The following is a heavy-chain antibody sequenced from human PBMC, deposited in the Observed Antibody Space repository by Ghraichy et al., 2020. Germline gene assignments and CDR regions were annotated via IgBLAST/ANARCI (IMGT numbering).Heavy chain of an antibody. D-gene: IGHD5/OR15-5a*01. CDR2: ISGGGGSK. J-gene: IGHJ4*02. CDR3: SRDPRLLDY. CDR1: GFTFSDHY. V-gene: IGHV3-11*04. Sequence: GSLRLSCTASGFTFSDHYMTWVRQGPGKGLECIAYISGGGGSKNYADSVKGRFTISRDNAKNSLYLQMNSLRAEDTAVYYCSRDPRLLDYWGQGTLATVSS.